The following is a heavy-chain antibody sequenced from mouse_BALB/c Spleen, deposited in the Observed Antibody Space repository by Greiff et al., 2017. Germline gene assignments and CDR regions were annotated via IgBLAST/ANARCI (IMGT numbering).Heavy chain of an antibody. D-gene: IGHD1-1*01. J-gene: IGHJ4*01. CDR1: GYTFTSYT. CDR3: ARDYYYGSSSYAMDY. CDR2: INPSSGYT. V-gene: IGHV1-4*01. Sequence: VQLQQSGAELARPGASVKMSCKASGYTFTSYTMHWVKPRPGQGLEWLGYINPSSGYTNYNQKFKDKATLTADKSSSTAYMQLSSLTSEDSAVYYCARDYYYGSSSYAMDYWGQGTSVTVSS.